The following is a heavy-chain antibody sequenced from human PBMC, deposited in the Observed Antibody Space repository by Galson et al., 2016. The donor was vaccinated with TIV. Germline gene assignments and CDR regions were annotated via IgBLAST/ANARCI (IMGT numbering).Heavy chain of an antibody. V-gene: IGHV3-30*18. D-gene: IGHD6-19*01. CDR1: GFTFRSYG. CDR3: AKDDAVSGGYLQH. CDR2: ISNDGSNK. Sequence: SLRLSCAASGFTFRSYGMHWVRQAPGKGLEWVATISNDGSNKYYADSVKGRFTISRDNSKNTLYLQMNRLRAEDTAVYYCAKDDAVSGGYLQHWGQGTLVTVSS. J-gene: IGHJ1*01.